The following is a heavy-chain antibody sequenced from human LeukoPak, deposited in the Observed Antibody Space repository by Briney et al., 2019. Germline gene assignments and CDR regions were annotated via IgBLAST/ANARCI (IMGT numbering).Heavy chain of an antibody. CDR3: ARDLAPYYYDSSGPHDAFDI. Sequence: GASVTVSCKASGYTFTGYYVHWVRQAPGQGLEWMGWINPNSGGTNYAQKFQGRVTMTRDTSISTAYMELSRLRSDDTAVYYCARDLAPYYYDSSGPHDAFDIWGQGTMVTVSS. V-gene: IGHV1-2*02. J-gene: IGHJ3*02. CDR1: GYTFTGYY. D-gene: IGHD3-22*01. CDR2: INPNSGGT.